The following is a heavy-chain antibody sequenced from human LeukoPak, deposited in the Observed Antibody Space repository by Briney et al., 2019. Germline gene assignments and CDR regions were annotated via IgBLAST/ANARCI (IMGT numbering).Heavy chain of an antibody. CDR3: ARGPEMITGYQYYYYMDV. J-gene: IGHJ6*03. Sequence: PGRSLRLSCAASGFSFSSYGMHWVRQAPGRGLEWISYISSSGRTINYPDSVKGRFTISRDNAENSLYLQMNSLRAENTAVYYCARGPEMITGYQYYYYMDVWGKGTTVTVSS. CDR1: GFSFSSYG. V-gene: IGHV3-48*01. D-gene: IGHD3-16*01. CDR2: ISSSGRTI.